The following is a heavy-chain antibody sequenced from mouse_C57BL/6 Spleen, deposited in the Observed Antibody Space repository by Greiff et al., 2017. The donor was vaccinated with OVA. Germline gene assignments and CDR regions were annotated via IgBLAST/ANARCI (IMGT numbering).Heavy chain of an antibody. CDR2: ISSGGDYI. D-gene: IGHD3-2*02. CDR3: TRDTSSGYFDY. J-gene: IGHJ2*01. CDR1: GFTFSSYA. Sequence: EVKLMESGEGLVKPGGSLKLSCAASGFTFSSYAMSWVRQTPEKRLEWVAYISSGGDYIYYADTVKGRFIISRDNARNTLYLQMSSLKSEDTAMYYCTRDTSSGYFDYWGQGTTLTVSS. V-gene: IGHV5-9-1*02.